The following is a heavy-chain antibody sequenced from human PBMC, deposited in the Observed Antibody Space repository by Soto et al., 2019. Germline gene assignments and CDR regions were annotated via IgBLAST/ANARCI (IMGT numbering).Heavy chain of an antibody. J-gene: IGHJ6*02. CDR2: INSDGSST. V-gene: IGHV3-74*01. CDR1: GFTFSTYW. D-gene: IGHD3-10*01. Sequence: EVQLVESGGGLVQPGGSLRLSCAASGFTFSTYWMHWVRQAPGKGLVWVSRINSDGSSTNYADSVKGRFTISRDNAKNTLFLQMNRLRAEDTAGYYCARDRWGGGRDMDVWGQGTTVTVSS. CDR3: ARDRWGGGRDMDV.